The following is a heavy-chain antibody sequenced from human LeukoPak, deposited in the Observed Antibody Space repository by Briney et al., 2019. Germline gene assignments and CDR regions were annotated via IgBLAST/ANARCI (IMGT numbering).Heavy chain of an antibody. J-gene: IGHJ4*02. CDR1: GFTFSSYE. Sequence: PGGSLRLSCAASGFTFSSYEMNWVRQAPGKGLEWVSYITTSGRTIYYADSVKGRFTISRDNAKNSLYLQMKGLRAEDTAVYYCARGEDYGTNSFDYWGQGTLVTVSS. D-gene: IGHD4-17*01. CDR2: ITTSGRTI. CDR3: ARGEDYGTNSFDY. V-gene: IGHV3-48*03.